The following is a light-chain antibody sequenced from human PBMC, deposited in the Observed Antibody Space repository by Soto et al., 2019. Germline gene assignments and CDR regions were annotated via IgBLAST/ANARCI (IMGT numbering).Light chain of an antibody. Sequence: DIQMTQSPSTLPASVGDRVTITCRASQSISSWLAWYQQKPGKAPKLLIYDASSLESGVPSRFSGSGSGTEFTLTISSLQPDDFETYYCQQYNSYWTFGKGTKV. J-gene: IGKJ1*01. CDR1: QSISSW. CDR2: DAS. V-gene: IGKV1-5*01. CDR3: QQYNSYWT.